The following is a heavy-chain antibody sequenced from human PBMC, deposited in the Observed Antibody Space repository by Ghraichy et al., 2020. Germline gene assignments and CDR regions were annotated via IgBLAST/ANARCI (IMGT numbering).Heavy chain of an antibody. CDR2: FYARGTA. Sequence: SETLSLTCTVSGGSVSRGSFYWSWIRQPAGKGLEWIGHFYARGTAKYNPSLKSRVTISLDMSMNQMSLKLSSVTAADTAVYYCAREGAYKHDNNFYYYMDVWGKGTTVTVSS. CDR1: GGSVSRGSFY. V-gene: IGHV4-61*09. J-gene: IGHJ6*03. D-gene: IGHD1-26*01. CDR3: AREGAYKHDNNFYYYMDV.